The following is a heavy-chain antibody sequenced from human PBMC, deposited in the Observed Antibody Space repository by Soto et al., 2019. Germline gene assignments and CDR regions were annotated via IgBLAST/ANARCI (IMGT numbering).Heavy chain of an antibody. D-gene: IGHD6-19*01. J-gene: IGHJ6*02. CDR3: AKYVAVAGTALYGMDV. CDR2: ISNSGGTT. V-gene: IGHV3-23*01. CDR1: GFSFSSYA. Sequence: GGSLRLSCAASGFSFSSYAMSWARQAPGKGLEWVSAISNSGGTTFYADSVKGRFTISRDNFKNTVFLQMSSLRAEDTAVYYCAKYVAVAGTALYGMDVWGQGTTVTVSS.